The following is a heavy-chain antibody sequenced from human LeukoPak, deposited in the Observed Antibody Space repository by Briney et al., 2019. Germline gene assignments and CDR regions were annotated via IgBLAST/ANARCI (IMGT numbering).Heavy chain of an antibody. CDR3: AREYCSSTSCWDAFDI. Sequence: ASVKVSCKASGYTFTGYYMHWARQAPGQGLEWMGWINPNSGGTNYAQKFQGRVTMTRDTSISTAYMELSRLRSDDTAVYYCAREYCSSTSCWDAFDIWGQGTMVTVSS. V-gene: IGHV1-2*02. CDR1: GYTFTGYY. D-gene: IGHD2-2*01. J-gene: IGHJ3*02. CDR2: INPNSGGT.